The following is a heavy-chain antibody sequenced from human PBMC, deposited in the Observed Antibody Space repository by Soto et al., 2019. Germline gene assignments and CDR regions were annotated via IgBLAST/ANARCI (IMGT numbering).Heavy chain of an antibody. V-gene: IGHV1-69*01. D-gene: IGHD2-8*01. CDR1: GGTFSSYV. J-gene: IGHJ6*02. CDR3: ARAYHVLMIYAHHSFCGLDV. CDR2: VIPIFGTT. Sequence: QVQLVQSGAEVKKPGSSVKVSCKSSGGTFSSYVINWVRQAPGQGLELMGGVIPIFGTTNYAQKFQGRVTITADESTSTAYMELSSLRSEDTAVSYCARAYHVLMIYAHHSFCGLDVWGQGTTVTVPS.